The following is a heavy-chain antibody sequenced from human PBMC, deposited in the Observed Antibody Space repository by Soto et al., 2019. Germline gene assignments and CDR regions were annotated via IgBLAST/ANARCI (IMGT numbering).Heavy chain of an antibody. Sequence: SVKVSCKASGGTFSSYAISWVRQAPGQGLEWMGGIIPIFGTANYAQEFQGRVTITADESTSTAYMELSSLRSEDTAVYYCARPRPDDVLLSRSPAGGRDLMDCRGKGSSVTGSS. J-gene: IGHJ6*04. V-gene: IGHV1-69*13. D-gene: IGHD3-16*01. CDR1: GGTFSSYA. CDR3: ARPRPDDVLLSRSPAGGRDLMDC. CDR2: IIPIFGTA.